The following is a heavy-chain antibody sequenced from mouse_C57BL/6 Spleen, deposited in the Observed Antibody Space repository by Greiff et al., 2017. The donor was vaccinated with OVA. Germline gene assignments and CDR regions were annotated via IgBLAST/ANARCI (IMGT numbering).Heavy chain of an antibody. J-gene: IGHJ4*01. Sequence: VQLQQPGAELVRPGSSVKLSCKASGYTFTSYWMDWVKQRPGQGLEWIGNIYPSDSETHYNQKFKDKATLTVDKSSSTAYMQLSSLTSEDSAVYYCARWGLRRGYAMDYWGQGTSVTVSS. D-gene: IGHD2-4*01. V-gene: IGHV1-61*01. CDR1: GYTFTSYW. CDR2: IYPSDSET. CDR3: ARWGLRRGYAMDY.